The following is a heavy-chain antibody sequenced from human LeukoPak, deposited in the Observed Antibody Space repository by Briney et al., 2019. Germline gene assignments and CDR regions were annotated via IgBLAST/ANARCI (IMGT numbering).Heavy chain of an antibody. CDR2: IRSKAYGGTT. CDR1: GFTFGDYA. CDR3: TRVVDTAMAALD. V-gene: IGHV3-49*03. Sequence: GGSLRLSCTASGFTFGDYAMNWFRQAPGKGLEWVGFIRSKAYGGTTEYAASVKGRFTISRDDSKSIAYLQMNSLKTEDTAVYYCTRVVDTAMAALDWGQGTLVTVSS. J-gene: IGHJ4*02. D-gene: IGHD5-18*01.